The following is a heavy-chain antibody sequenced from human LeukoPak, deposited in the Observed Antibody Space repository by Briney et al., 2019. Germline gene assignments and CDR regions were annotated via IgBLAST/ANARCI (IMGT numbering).Heavy chain of an antibody. J-gene: IGHJ4*02. CDR2: INHSGST. CDR3: ARGGQLADY. CDR1: GGSISSYY. D-gene: IGHD6-13*01. V-gene: IGHV4-34*01. Sequence: SETLSLTCTVSGGSISSYYWSWIRQPPGKGLEWIGEINHSGSTNYNPSLKSRVTISVDTSKNQFSLKLSSVTAADTAVYYCARGGQLADYWGQGTLVTVSS.